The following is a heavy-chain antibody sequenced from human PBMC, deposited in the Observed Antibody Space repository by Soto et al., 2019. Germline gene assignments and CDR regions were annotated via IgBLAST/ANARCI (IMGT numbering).Heavy chain of an antibody. CDR3: ARVPYDFWSGYPPYGMDV. V-gene: IGHV4-59*01. CDR2: IYYSGST. J-gene: IGHJ6*02. D-gene: IGHD3-3*01. CDR1: GGSISSYY. Sequence: PSETLSLTCTVSGGSISSYYWSWIRQPPGKGLEWIGYIYYSGSTNYNPSLKSRVTISVDTSKNQFSLKLSSVTAADTAVYYCARVPYDFWSGYPPYGMDVWGQGTTVTVSS.